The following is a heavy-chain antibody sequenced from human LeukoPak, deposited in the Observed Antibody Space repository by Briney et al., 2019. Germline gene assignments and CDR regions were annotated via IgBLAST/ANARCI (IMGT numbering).Heavy chain of an antibody. J-gene: IGHJ4*02. D-gene: IGHD6-6*01. CDR1: GGSISSSSYY. CDR3: ASGAYSSSPTFDY. V-gene: IGHV4-39*01. CDR2: HYYSAST. Sequence: SETLSLTCTVSGGSISSSSYYWGWIRQPPGKGLEWIGTHYYSASTYYNPSLKSRVAITVNTSKNQFSLKLSSVTAADSAVYYCASGAYSSSPTFDYWGQGTLVTVSS.